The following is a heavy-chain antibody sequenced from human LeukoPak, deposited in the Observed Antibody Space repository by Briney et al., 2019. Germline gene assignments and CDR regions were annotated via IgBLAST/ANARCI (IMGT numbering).Heavy chain of an antibody. D-gene: IGHD3-16*01. CDR3: ARFTFGGVVDY. V-gene: IGHV4-59*08. Sequence: SETLSLTCTVSGGSISSYYWSWIRQPPGKGLEWIGYIYYSGSTNYNPSLKSRVTISVDTSKNQFSLKLSSVTAADTAVYYCARFTFGGVVDYWDQGTLVTVSS. CDR2: IYYSGST. CDR1: GGSISSYY. J-gene: IGHJ4*02.